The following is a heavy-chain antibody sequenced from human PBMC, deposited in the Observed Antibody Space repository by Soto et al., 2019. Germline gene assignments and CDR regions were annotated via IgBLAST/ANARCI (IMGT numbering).Heavy chain of an antibody. CDR2: MYYGVTT. V-gene: IGHV4-39*01. J-gene: IGHJ4*02. Sequence: NPSETLSLTCTVSGDTFSRSSYYWGWIRQPPGKGLEWIGSMYYGVTTDYNASLTSRVTVSADTSKNQFSLKLSSVTAADTAVYYCASPRGAAAGSHPFDYWGQGTLVTVSS. CDR1: GDTFSRSSYY. D-gene: IGHD6-13*01. CDR3: ASPRGAAAGSHPFDY.